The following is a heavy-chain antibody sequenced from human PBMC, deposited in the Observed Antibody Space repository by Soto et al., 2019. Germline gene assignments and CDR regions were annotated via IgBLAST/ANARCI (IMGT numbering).Heavy chain of an antibody. V-gene: IGHV2-5*01. CDR3: AHSFTEYTFTPVGYFDY. D-gene: IGHD2-2*02. CDR2: IYWNDDE. J-gene: IGHJ4*02. CDR1: GFSLSTSGVG. Sequence: SGPTLVNPTQTLTLTCTFSGFSLSTSGVGVGWIRQPPGKALEWLALIYWNDDERYSPSLKSRLTITKDTSKNQVVLTMTNMDPVDTATYYCAHSFTEYTFTPVGYFDYWGQGTLVTVSS.